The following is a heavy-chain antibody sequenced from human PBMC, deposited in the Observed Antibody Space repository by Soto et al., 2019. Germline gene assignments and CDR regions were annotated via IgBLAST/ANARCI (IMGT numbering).Heavy chain of an antibody. Sequence: GGSLRLSCAASGFTFSSYGMHWVRQAPGKGLEWVAVISYDGSNKYYADSVKGRFTISRDNSKNTLYLQMNSLRAEDTAVYYCAKDGDYGDYHFEYWGQGTLVTVSS. CDR2: ISYDGSNK. CDR1: GFTFSSYG. V-gene: IGHV3-30*18. CDR3: AKDGDYGDYHFEY. D-gene: IGHD4-17*01. J-gene: IGHJ4*02.